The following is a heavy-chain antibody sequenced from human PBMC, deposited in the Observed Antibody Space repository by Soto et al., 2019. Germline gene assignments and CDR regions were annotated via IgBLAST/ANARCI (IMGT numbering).Heavy chain of an antibody. CDR1: NSSLGAFH. D-gene: IGHD3-10*02. J-gene: IGHJ3*01. CDR2: LIHGGST. V-gene: IGHV4-34*12. Sequence: LSLTCAIYNSSLGAFHWTWIRQPPGKGLEWIGELIHGGSTNYNPSLKSRVTFSLDTSKSQFSLHVMSVTAADTAVYYCARSPLSYDYVRQTWREVGDSFDVWGRGTSVTVSS. CDR3: ARSPLSYDYVRQTWREVGDSFDV.